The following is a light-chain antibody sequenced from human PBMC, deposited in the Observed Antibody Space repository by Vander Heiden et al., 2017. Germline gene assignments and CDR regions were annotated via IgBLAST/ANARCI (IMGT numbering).Light chain of an antibody. Sequence: ETVLTQSPGTLSLSPGDRATLSRRASESVPSRYLAWYQQKPGLAPRLLIYGTSSRPHGIPDRFSGSGSGTEFTLTISRLEAEDFAVYFCQQYGGLTLVTFGGGTKVEFK. V-gene: IGKV3-20*01. CDR3: QQYGGLTLVT. J-gene: IGKJ4*01. CDR1: ESVPSRY. CDR2: GTS.